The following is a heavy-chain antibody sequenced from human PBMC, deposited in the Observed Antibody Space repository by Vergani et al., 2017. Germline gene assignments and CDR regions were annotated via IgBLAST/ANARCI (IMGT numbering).Heavy chain of an antibody. D-gene: IGHD3-22*01. V-gene: IGHV4-38-2*01. CDR3: ARGLRYYDSSGYLDAFDI. J-gene: IGHJ3*02. CDR2: IYHSGST. Sequence: QVQLQESGPGLVKPSETLSLTCAVSGYSISSGYYCGWIRQPPGKGLEWIGSIYHSGSTNYNPSLKSRVTISVDTSKNQFSLKLSSVTAADTAVYYCARGLRYYDSSGYLDAFDIWGQGTMVTVSS. CDR1: GYSISSGYY.